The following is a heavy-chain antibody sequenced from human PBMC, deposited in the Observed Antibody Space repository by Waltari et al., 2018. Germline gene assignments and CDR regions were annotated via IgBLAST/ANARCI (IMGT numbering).Heavy chain of an antibody. CDR1: GYPFTDYY. J-gene: IGHJ5*02. CDR2: LDPADGEK. CDR3: ATDGPQTIAWYALSA. V-gene: IGHV1-69-2*01. Sequence: EVQLIQSGAEVKKPGATVRISCKVSGYPFTDYYIHWVQQAPGKGLEWMGLLDPADGEKKDAEKFQDRVTITADTSTDTAYLELSSLRSEDTAVYYCATDGPQTIAWYALSAWGQGTLVTVSS. D-gene: IGHD6-13*01.